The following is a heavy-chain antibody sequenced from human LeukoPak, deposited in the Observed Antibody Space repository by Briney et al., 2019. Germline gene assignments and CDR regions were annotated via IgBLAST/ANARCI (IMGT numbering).Heavy chain of an antibody. CDR1: GYTFSDYY. CDR3: ARDLSTSSNWELDY. CDR2: INPNSGGT. J-gene: IGHJ4*02. V-gene: IGHV1-2*02. Sequence: ASVKVTCKAPGYTFSDYYTHWVRQAPGQGLEWMGWINPNSGGTRYAQQFQGRVTMTRDTSIGTVYMELSTLRSDDTAAYYCARDLSTSSNWELDYWGQGTLVTVSS. D-gene: IGHD1-1*01.